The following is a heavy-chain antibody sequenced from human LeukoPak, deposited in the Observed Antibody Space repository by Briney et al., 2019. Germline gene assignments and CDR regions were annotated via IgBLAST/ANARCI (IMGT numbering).Heavy chain of an antibody. J-gene: IGHJ4*02. CDR3: ARAHYYGSGSYWGYFDY. D-gene: IGHD3-10*01. V-gene: IGHV1-46*01. Sequence: ASVKVSCKASGYTFTSYYMHWVRQAPGQGLEWMGIINPSGGSTSYAQKFQGRVTMTRDMSTSTVYMELSRLRSEDTAVYYCARAHYYGSGSYWGYFDYWGQGTLVTVSS. CDR2: INPSGGST. CDR1: GYTFTSYY.